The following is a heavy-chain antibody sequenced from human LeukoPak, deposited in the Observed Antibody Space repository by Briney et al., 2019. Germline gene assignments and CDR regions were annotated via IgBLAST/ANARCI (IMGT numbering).Heavy chain of an antibody. CDR3: ATGTSGSYYVGIVRPIDY. CDR2: FAPDDGET. J-gene: IGHJ4*02. CDR1: GYTLTELP. D-gene: IGHD1-26*01. Sequence: GASLKVSCKVSGYTLTELPIHWVRQAPGKGLEWIGGFAPDDGETVYAQMFQGRVTMTEDTSSDTASMELSSLRSEDTAVYYCATGTSGSYYVGIVRPIDYWGQGTLVTVSS. V-gene: IGHV1-24*01.